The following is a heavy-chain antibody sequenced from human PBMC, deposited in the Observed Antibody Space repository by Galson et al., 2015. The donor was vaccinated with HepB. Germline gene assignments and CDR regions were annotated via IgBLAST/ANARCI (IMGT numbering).Heavy chain of an antibody. V-gene: IGHV2-70*04. CDR3: ARSMTELDGMDV. J-gene: IGHJ6*02. CDR2: IDWDDDK. CDR1: GFSLSTSGMR. Sequence: PALVKPTQTLTLTCTFSGFSLSTSGMRVSWIRQPPGKALEWLARIDWDDDKFYSTSLKTRLTISKDTSKNQVVLTMTNMDPVDTATYYCARSMTELDGMDVWGQGTTVTVSS. D-gene: IGHD2/OR15-2a*01.